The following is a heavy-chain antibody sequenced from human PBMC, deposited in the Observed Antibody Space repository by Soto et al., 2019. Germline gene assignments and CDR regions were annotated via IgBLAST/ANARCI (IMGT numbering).Heavy chain of an antibody. D-gene: IGHD6-25*01. J-gene: IGHJ6*02. Sequence: SGPTLVNPTQTLTLTCTFSGFSLSTSGVGVGWIRQPPGKALEWLALIYWDDDKRYSPSLKSRLTITEDTSKNQVVLTMTNMDPVDTATYYCSHSLAAVPMSYRTKDYYYYGMDVWGQGT. CDR1: GFSLSTSGVG. CDR3: SHSLAAVPMSYRTKDYYYYGMDV. V-gene: IGHV2-5*02. CDR2: IYWDDDK.